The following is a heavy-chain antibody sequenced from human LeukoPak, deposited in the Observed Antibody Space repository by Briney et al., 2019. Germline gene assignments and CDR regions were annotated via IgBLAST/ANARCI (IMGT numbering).Heavy chain of an antibody. CDR3: ARDRLRFLEWLGADFDY. V-gene: IGHV3-33*01. CDR1: AFTFSSYG. CDR2: IWYDGSNK. Sequence: GGSLRLSCAASAFTFSSYGMHWVRRAPGKGLEWGAVIWYDGSNKYYAGSVKGRFTISRDNSKNTLYLQMSSLRAEDTAVYYCARDRLRFLEWLGADFDYWGQGTLVTVSS. J-gene: IGHJ4*02. D-gene: IGHD3-3*01.